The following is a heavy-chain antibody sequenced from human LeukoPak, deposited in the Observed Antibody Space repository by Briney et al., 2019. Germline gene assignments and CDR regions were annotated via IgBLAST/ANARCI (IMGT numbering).Heavy chain of an antibody. V-gene: IGHV4-59*08. Sequence: ASETLSLTCTVSGGSINYAYWSWIRLPPGKKLEWIGFVSHTGSTNYNPSLTSRVTISVDTSKNQFSLKLTSVAAADTAVYYCARLHFSDSGSDYWGQGTLVTVSS. CDR1: GGSINYAY. J-gene: IGHJ4*02. CDR3: ARLHFSDSGSDY. D-gene: IGHD6-19*01. CDR2: VSHTGST.